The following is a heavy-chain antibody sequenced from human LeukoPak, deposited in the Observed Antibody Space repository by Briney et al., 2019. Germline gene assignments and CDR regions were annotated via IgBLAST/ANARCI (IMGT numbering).Heavy chain of an antibody. CDR3: TTFPSGFDI. J-gene: IGHJ3*02. CDR1: GFTFSNAW. Sequence: PGGSLRLSCTASGFTFSNAWMSWVRQAPGKGLEWVGRIKSKNDGGTTDYAAPVKGRVTISRDDSKNTLYLQMNSLKTEDTAVYYCTTFPSGFDIRGQGTMVTVSS. CDR2: IKSKNDGGTT. V-gene: IGHV3-15*05. D-gene: IGHD3-3*01.